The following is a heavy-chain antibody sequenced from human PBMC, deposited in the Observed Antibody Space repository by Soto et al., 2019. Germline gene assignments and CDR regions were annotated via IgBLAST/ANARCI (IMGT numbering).Heavy chain of an antibody. D-gene: IGHD2-2*01. J-gene: IGHJ5*02. V-gene: IGHV3-13*01. CDR1: GFTFSSYD. CDR2: IGTAGDT. Sequence: GGSLRLSCAASGFTFSSYDMHWVRQATGKGLEWVSAIGTAGDTYSSGSVKGRFTVSRENVKNSLYLQINSLRAGDTAVYYCTRDLMDVVPPADDLFDPWGQGILVTVSS. CDR3: TRDLMDVVPPADDLFDP.